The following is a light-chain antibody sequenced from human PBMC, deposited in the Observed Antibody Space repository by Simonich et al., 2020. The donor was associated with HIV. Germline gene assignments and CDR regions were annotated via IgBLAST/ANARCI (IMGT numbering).Light chain of an antibody. V-gene: IGKV3-15*01. CDR3: QHYNNWPFT. CDR1: QSVSSN. J-gene: IGKJ3*01. Sequence: EIVLTQSPGTLSMSPGERATLSCRASQSVSSNLAWYQQKPGQAPRLLIYGASTRATVIPARFSGSGSGTDFTLTISSLQSEDFAVYYCQHYNNWPFTFGPGTKVDIK. CDR2: GAS.